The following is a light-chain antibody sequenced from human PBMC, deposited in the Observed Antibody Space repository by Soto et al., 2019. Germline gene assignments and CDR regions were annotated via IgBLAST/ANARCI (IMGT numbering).Light chain of an antibody. Sequence: EIVMTQSPATLSVSPGERATLSCRASQNISSNLAWYQQKPGQAPRVLIDGASTRDTGIPARFSGSGSGTDFTLTISSLQSEDFAVYYCQQYNNWLWTFGQGTKVEIK. CDR2: GAS. CDR1: QNISSN. J-gene: IGKJ1*01. V-gene: IGKV3-15*01. CDR3: QQYNNWLWT.